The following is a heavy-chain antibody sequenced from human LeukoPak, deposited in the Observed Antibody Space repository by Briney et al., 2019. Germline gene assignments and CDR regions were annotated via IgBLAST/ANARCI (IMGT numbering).Heavy chain of an antibody. CDR2: ISSSSSYI. CDR3: ARVYTAPADHYYYYMGV. D-gene: IGHD1-14*01. V-gene: IGHV3-21*01. Sequence: KPGGSLRLSCAASGFTLSSYSMNWVRQAPGKGLEWVSSISSSSSYIYYADSVKGRFTISRDNAKNSLYLQMNSLRAEDTAVYYCARVYTAPADHYYYYMGVWGKGTTVTVSS. J-gene: IGHJ6*03. CDR1: GFTLSSYS.